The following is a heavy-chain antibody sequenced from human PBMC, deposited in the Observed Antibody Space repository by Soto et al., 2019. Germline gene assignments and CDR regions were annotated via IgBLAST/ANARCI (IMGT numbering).Heavy chain of an antibody. J-gene: IGHJ6*03. CDR1: GYTFTSYY. V-gene: IGHV1-46*01. CDR3: AKNEAKPRWPTFDYYYYMDV. CDR2: INPSGGST. Sequence: ASVKVSCKASGYTFTSYYMHWVRQAPGQGLEWMGIINPSGGSTSYAQKFQGRVTMTRDTSTSTVYMELSSLRAEDTAVYYCAKNEAKPRWPTFDYYYYMDVWGKGTTVTVSS.